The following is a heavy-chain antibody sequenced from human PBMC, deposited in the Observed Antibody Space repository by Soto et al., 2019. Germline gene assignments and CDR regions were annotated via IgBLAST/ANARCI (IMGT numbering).Heavy chain of an antibody. CDR1: GGSVSSDS. J-gene: IGHJ4*02. CDR2: VFYTGGT. CDR3: ARRSRSDTGWYFFDY. V-gene: IGHV4-59*02. Sequence: QVQLQESGPGLVKPTETLSLTCSVSGGSVSSDSWSWIRQRPGKRLEWLGYVFYTGGTQYNPSLKSRVTISIDKSTNQCSLKLNSLTAADTAVYYCARRSRSDTGWYFFDYWGQGTLVTVSS. D-gene: IGHD6-19*01.